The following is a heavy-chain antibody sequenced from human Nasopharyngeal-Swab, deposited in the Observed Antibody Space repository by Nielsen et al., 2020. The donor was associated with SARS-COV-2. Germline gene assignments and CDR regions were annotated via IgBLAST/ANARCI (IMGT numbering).Heavy chain of an antibody. Sequence: GGSLRLSCSASGFIFKNYAMNWVRQAPGRGLEWVSAISGADDSTKSADSVKGRFTISRDNSKNTLDLQMNSLRAEDTAMYYCAKDRDSGDDSGEYYHYYGMDVWGQGTSVTVS. V-gene: IGHV3-23*01. CDR1: GFIFKNYA. J-gene: IGHJ6*02. CDR2: ISGADDST. D-gene: IGHD5-12*01. CDR3: AKDRDSGDDSGEYYHYYGMDV.